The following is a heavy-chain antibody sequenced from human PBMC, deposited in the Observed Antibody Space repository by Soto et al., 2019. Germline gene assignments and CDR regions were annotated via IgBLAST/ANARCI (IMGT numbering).Heavy chain of an antibody. CDR2: SHQSGNT. J-gene: IGHJ4*02. V-gene: IGHV4-4*02. CDR3: DTRDTGRVY. Sequence: QVQLQESGPGLVKPSGTLSLTCAVSGVSISSHDWWTWVRQPPGKGLEWIGESHQSGNTNYNSSLESPITLSLDKSQTLFSLHLHSVTVADTAVYYCDTRDTGRVYWGQGTLVTVSS. D-gene: IGHD5-18*01. CDR1: GVSISSHDW.